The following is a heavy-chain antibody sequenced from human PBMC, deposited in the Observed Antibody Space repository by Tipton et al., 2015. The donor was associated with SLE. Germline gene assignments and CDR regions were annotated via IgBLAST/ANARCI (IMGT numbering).Heavy chain of an antibody. J-gene: IGHJ4*02. D-gene: IGHD6-19*01. CDR2: IHFSGTT. CDR3: ARTMGSAVAGPIDY. V-gene: IGHV4-59*11. Sequence: LRLSCTVSGGPITNHYWNWIRQPPGKGLAWIGYIHFSGTTHDNPSLKSRVTMSVDMSKNQFSLRLTSVTAADAAVYYCARTMGSAVAGPIDYWGQGTLVTVSS. CDR1: GGPITNHY.